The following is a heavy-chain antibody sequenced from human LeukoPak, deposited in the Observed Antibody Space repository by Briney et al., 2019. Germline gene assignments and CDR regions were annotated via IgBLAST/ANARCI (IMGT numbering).Heavy chain of an antibody. CDR1: GFTFSSYW. CDR3: ARSVMAPAP. CDR2: INQDGSDK. Sequence: GGSLRLSCAASGFTFSSYWVSWVRQAPGKGLEWVAKINQDGSDKYYVDSVKGRFTISRDNAKNSVYLQMNSLRAKDTAVYYCARSVMAPAPWGQGTLVTVS. D-gene: IGHD5-24*01. V-gene: IGHV3-7*01. J-gene: IGHJ5*02.